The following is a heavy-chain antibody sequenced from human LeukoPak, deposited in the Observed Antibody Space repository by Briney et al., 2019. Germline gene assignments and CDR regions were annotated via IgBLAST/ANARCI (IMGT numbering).Heavy chain of an antibody. CDR2: IYYSGST. CDR3: AREAAAGSTFDY. D-gene: IGHD6-13*01. CDR1: GGSISSYY. V-gene: IGHV4-59*01. Sequence: PSETLSLTCTVSGGSISSYYWSWIRQPPGKGLEWIGYIYYSGSTNYNPSLKSRVTISVDTSKNQFSLKLSSMTAADTAVYYCAREAAAGSTFDYWGQGTLVTVSS. J-gene: IGHJ4*02.